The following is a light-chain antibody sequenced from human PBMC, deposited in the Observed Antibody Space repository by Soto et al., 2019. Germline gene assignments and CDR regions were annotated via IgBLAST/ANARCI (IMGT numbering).Light chain of an antibody. Sequence: AIRMTQSPSSLSASTGDRVTXXXXASQGISSYLAWYQQKPGKAPKLLIYAASTLQSGVPSRFSGSGSGTDFTLTISCLQSEDFATYYCQQYYSYPGTFGPGTKVDIK. V-gene: IGKV1-8*01. CDR2: AAS. CDR1: QGISSY. J-gene: IGKJ3*01. CDR3: QQYYSYPGT.